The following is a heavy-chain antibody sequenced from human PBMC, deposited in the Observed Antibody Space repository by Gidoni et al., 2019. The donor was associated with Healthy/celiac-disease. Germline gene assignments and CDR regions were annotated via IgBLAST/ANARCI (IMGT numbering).Heavy chain of an antibody. CDR3: ASGYLYYYDSSGYFLNFDY. D-gene: IGHD3-22*01. CDR2: IYYSGST. Sequence: QLQLQESGPGLVKPSETLSLTCTVSGGSISSSSYYWGWIRQPPGKGLEWIGSIYYSGSTYSNPSLKSRVTISVDTSKNQFSLKLSSVTAADTAVYYCASGYLYYYDSSGYFLNFDYWGQGTLVTVSS. CDR1: GGSISSSSYY. J-gene: IGHJ4*02. V-gene: IGHV4-39*01.